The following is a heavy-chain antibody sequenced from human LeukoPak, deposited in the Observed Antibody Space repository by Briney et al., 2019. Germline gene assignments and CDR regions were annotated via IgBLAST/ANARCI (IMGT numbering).Heavy chain of an antibody. Sequence: ASVKVSCKAAGYTFTGYYMHWGRQAPGQGLEWMGWINPNSGGTNYAQKFQGRVTMTRDTSISTAYMELSRLRSDDTAVYYCAAGRGYCGGGSCYGDDAFDIWGQGTMVTVSS. D-gene: IGHD2-15*01. CDR3: AAGRGYCGGGSCYGDDAFDI. J-gene: IGHJ3*02. CDR1: GYTFTGYY. CDR2: INPNSGGT. V-gene: IGHV1-2*02.